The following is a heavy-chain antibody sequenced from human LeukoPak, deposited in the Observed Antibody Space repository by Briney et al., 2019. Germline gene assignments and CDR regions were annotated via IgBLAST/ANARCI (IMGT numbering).Heavy chain of an antibody. Sequence: SEALSLTCIVSGGSISSSDYYWGWIRQPPGKGLEWIGTISYSGSTYYNPSLKSRVTISVDTSTNQFSLKLSSVTAADTAVYYCARRYYYDSSGYYYHYDYWGQGTLVTVSS. J-gene: IGHJ4*02. CDR1: GGSISSSDYY. D-gene: IGHD3-22*01. CDR2: ISYSGST. CDR3: ARRYYYDSSGYYYHYDY. V-gene: IGHV4-39*01.